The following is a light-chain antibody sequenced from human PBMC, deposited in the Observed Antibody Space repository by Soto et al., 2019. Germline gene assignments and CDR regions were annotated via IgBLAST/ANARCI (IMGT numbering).Light chain of an antibody. CDR2: DAS. J-gene: IGKJ4*01. CDR1: QSVSTY. Sequence: EIVLTQSPATLYLSPGERATLSCRASQSVSTYLAWYRQKPGQAPRLLIHDASNRATGISDRFSGSGSGTDFTLTISSLEPEDCAVYYCQQRINWPLTFGGGTKVEIK. CDR3: QQRINWPLT. V-gene: IGKV3-11*01.